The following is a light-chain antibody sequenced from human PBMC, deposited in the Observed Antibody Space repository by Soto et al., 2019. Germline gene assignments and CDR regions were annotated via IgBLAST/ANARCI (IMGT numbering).Light chain of an antibody. Sequence: EIVLTLSPGTLSLSPGERATLSCRASQSVNSDYLAWYQQKPGQSPRVLMYGTSTRATGIPDRFSGSGSGTDFTLTISRLEPEDFAVYYCQQYDSSPRTFGQGTKVEIK. CDR3: QQYDSSPRT. J-gene: IGKJ1*01. CDR2: GTS. CDR1: QSVNSDY. V-gene: IGKV3-20*01.